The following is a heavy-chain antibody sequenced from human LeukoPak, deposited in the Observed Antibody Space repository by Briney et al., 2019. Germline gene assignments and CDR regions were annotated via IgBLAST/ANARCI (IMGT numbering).Heavy chain of an antibody. J-gene: IGHJ4*02. CDR2: IYYSGST. Sequence: SETLSLTCTVSGGSISSYYWSWIRQPPGKGLEWIGYIYYSGSTNYNPSLKSRVTISVDTSKNHFSLKLSSVTAADTAVYYCATWAGTKYSGGWHPPLDDWGQGTLVTVSS. D-gene: IGHD6-19*01. V-gene: IGHV4-59*08. CDR3: ATWAGTKYSGGWHPPLDD. CDR1: GGSISSYY.